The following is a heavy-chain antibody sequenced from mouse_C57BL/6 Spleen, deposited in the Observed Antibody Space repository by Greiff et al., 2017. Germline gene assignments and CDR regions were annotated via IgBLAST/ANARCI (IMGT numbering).Heavy chain of an antibody. D-gene: IGHD4-1*01. CDR1: GYTFTSYW. CDR2: IDPSDSET. J-gene: IGHJ2*01. V-gene: IGHV1-52*01. CDR3: ARGGGTYYFGY. Sequence: QVQLQQSGAELVRPGSSVKLSCKASGYTFTSYWMHWVKQRPIQGLEWIGNIDPSDSETHYNQKFKDKATLTVDKSSSTAYMQLSSLTSEDSAVYYCARGGGTYYFGYWGQGTTLTVSS.